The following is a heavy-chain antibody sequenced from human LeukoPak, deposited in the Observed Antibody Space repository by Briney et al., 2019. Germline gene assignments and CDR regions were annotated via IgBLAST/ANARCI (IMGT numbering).Heavy chain of an antibody. J-gene: IGHJ4*02. CDR1: GGSIGSSSYS. Sequence: SETLSLTCTVSGGSIGSSSYSWGWIRQPPGKGLEWIGSIYYSGSTYYNPSLKSRVTISVDTSKNQFSLKLSSVTAADTAVYYCASAAGYSYGLRLPAPYYFDYWGQGTLVTVSS. V-gene: IGHV4-39*01. D-gene: IGHD5-18*01. CDR2: IYYSGST. CDR3: ASAAGYSYGLRLPAPYYFDY.